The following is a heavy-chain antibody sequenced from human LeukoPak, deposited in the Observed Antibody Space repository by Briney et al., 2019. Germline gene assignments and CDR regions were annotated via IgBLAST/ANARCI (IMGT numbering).Heavy chain of an antibody. CDR1: GGSISSGDYY. CDR2: IYYTGST. Sequence: PSETLSLTCTVSGGSISSGDYYWTWIRQPPGKGLEWIAYIYYTGSTYYNPSLKSRVTISVDTSKNQFSLKMTSLTAADTAVYYCARDNYDSSGYYEHALDLWGQGTMVTVSP. CDR3: ARDNYDSSGYYEHALDL. V-gene: IGHV4-30-4*01. D-gene: IGHD3-22*01. J-gene: IGHJ3*01.